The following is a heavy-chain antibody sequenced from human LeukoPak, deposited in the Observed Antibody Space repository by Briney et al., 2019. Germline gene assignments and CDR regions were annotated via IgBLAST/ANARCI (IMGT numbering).Heavy chain of an antibody. CDR2: IYPGDSDT. CDR3: ARRREYSSSSGNWFDP. J-gene: IGHJ5*02. Sequence: GESLKISCRGSGYSFTSYWIAWVRQRPGKGLDWMGIIYPGDSDTRYSPSFQGQVTISADKSISTAYLQWSSLKASDTAMYYCARRREYSSSSGNWFDPWGQGTLVTVSS. D-gene: IGHD6-6*01. CDR1: GYSFTSYW. V-gene: IGHV5-51*01.